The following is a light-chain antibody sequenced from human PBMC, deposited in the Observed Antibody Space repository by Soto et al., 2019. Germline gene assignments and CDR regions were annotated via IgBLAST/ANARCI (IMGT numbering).Light chain of an antibody. V-gene: IGKV1-39*01. CDR3: HKSYNTPRS. J-gene: IGKJ2*01. CDR2: AAS. Sequence: DIQMTQSPSSLSASVGDRVTITCRASQSISTYLSWYQQKPGKAPKLPIYAASNLQSGVPSRFSGSGSGTEFTLTISSLHPEDFATYYCHKSYNTPRSFDQGTELEIK. CDR1: QSISTY.